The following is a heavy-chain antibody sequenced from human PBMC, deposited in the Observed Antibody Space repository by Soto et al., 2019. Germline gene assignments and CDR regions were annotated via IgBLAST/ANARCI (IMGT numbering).Heavy chain of an antibody. D-gene: IGHD3-10*01. V-gene: IGHV6-1*01. CDR1: GDSVSSNSAA. CDR3: ARAGTSRVWQNAFDI. Sequence: QSPTLSLTCAISGDSVSSNSAAWNWIRQSPSRGLEWLGRTYYRSKWYNDYAVSVKSRITINPDTSKNQFSLQLNSVTPEDTAVYYCARAGTSRVWQNAFDIWGQGTMVTVSS. J-gene: IGHJ3*02. CDR2: TYYRSKWYN.